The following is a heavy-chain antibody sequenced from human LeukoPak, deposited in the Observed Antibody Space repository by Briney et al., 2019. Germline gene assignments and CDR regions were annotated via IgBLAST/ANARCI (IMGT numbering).Heavy chain of an antibody. Sequence: GGSLRLSCAASGFTFDDYAMHWVRQAPGKGLEWVSGISWNSGSIGYADSVKGRFTISRDNAKNSLYLQMNSLRAEDMALYYCAKADYYDSSGNFDIWGQGTMVTVSS. V-gene: IGHV3-9*03. J-gene: IGHJ3*02. D-gene: IGHD3-22*01. CDR1: GFTFDDYA. CDR2: ISWNSGSI. CDR3: AKADYYDSSGNFDI.